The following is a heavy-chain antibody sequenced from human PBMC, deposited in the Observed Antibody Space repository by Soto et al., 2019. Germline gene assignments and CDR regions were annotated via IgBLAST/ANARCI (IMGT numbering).Heavy chain of an antibody. J-gene: IGHJ1*01. CDR1: DESVTSPGNY. Sequence: VQLQESGPGLVKPSQTLSLTCDVSDESVTSPGNYWNWIRQRPDTGLEWIGYISSGGSTFYNPSLKSRVVISLDTSKNVISLTLRSVTAADTAVYYCTLNHCAGGGCYDRDYWGRGTRVTVSS. CDR2: ISSGGST. D-gene: IGHD2-15*01. CDR3: TLNHCAGGGCYDRDY. V-gene: IGHV4-31*11.